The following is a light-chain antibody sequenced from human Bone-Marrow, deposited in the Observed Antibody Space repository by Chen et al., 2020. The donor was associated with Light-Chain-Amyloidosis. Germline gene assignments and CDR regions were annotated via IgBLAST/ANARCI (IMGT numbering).Light chain of an antibody. J-gene: IGLJ2*01. CDR1: DLPTKY. Sequence: SYELTQPPSVSVSPGQTAGITCSGDDLPTKYAYWYQQKPGQAPVLVIHRDTERPSGISERFSGSSSGTTATWTISGGQAEDEADYHCQSADSSGTYEVIFGGGTKLTVL. V-gene: IGLV3-25*03. CDR3: QSADSSGTYEVI. CDR2: RDT.